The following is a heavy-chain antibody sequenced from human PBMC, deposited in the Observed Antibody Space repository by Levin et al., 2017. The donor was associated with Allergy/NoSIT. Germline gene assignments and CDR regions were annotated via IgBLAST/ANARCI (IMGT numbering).Heavy chain of an antibody. Sequence: GESLKISCAASGFTFSSYAMHWVRQAPGKGLEWVAVISYDGSNKYYADSVKGRFTISRDNSKNTLYLQMNSLRAEDTAVYYCARDRGGVILTGYSTPFDYWGQGTLVTVSS. CDR2: ISYDGSNK. CDR1: GFTFSSYA. CDR3: ARDRGGVILTGYSTPFDY. J-gene: IGHJ4*02. V-gene: IGHV3-30-3*01. D-gene: IGHD3-9*01.